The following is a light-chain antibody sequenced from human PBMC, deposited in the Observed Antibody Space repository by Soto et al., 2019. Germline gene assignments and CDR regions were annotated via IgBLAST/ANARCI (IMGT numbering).Light chain of an antibody. Sequence: MVMTQSPATLSVSPGERATLSCRASQSVSSTLAWYQQKPGQAPRLLIYGASTRATGIPARFSGSGSGTEFTLTISSLQSEDFAVYYCQQYNNWPVWTFGQGTKVDI. J-gene: IGKJ1*01. CDR3: QQYNNWPVWT. CDR1: QSVSST. CDR2: GAS. V-gene: IGKV3-15*01.